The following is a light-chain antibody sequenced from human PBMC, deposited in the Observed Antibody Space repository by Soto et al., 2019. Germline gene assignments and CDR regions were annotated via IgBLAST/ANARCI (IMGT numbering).Light chain of an antibody. CDR1: SSDVGGYDY. Sequence: QSVLTQPASVSVSPGQSITISCTGTSSDVGGYDYVSWYQQHPGKAPKLLIYDVSNRPSGVSTRFSGSKSGNTASLTISGLQAEDESDYYCTSYTARRLYVFGSGTKLTVL. J-gene: IGLJ1*01. CDR3: TSYTARRLYV. CDR2: DVS. V-gene: IGLV2-14*03.